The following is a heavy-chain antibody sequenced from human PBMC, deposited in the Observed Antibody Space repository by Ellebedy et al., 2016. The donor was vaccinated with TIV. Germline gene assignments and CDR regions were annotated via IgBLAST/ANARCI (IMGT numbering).Heavy chain of an antibody. V-gene: IGHV3-21*01. D-gene: IGHD3-10*01. Sequence: GGSLRLSCAASGFTFSSYNMNWVRQAPGKGLEWVSSISSSSSYIYYADSVKGRSTISRDNAKNSLYLQMNSLRAEDTAVYYCARDTRLWFGELSSLGGMDVWGQGTTVTVSS. J-gene: IGHJ6*02. CDR3: ARDTRLWFGELSSLGGMDV. CDR1: GFTFSSYN. CDR2: ISSSSSYI.